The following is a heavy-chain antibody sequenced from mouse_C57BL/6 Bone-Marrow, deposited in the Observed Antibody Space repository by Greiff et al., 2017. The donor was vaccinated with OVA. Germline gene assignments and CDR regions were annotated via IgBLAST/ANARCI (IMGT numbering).Heavy chain of an antibody. Sequence: QVHVKQSGAELVRPGASVTLSCKASGYTFTDYEMHWVKQTPVHGLEWIGAIDPETGGTAYNQKFKGKAILTADKSSSTAYMELRSLTSEDSAVYYCTRYTTVAPFDYWGQGTTLTVSS. CDR1: GYTFTDYE. V-gene: IGHV1-15*01. CDR2: IDPETGGT. J-gene: IGHJ2*01. CDR3: TRYTTVAPFDY. D-gene: IGHD1-1*01.